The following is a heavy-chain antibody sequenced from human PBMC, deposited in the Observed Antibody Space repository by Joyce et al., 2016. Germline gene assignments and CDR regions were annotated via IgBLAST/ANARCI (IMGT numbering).Heavy chain of an antibody. CDR1: GYSFTSYW. V-gene: IGHV5-51*01. CDR2: SYPGDSDT. Sequence: EVQLVQSGAEVKKPGESLRISCKGSGYSFTSYWIGWVRQMPGKGLEWMGISYPGDSDTRYSPSFQGQVTISADKSIRTAYLQWSSLKASDTAMYYCARTMDYYGSGSYGWYFDYWGQGTLVTVSS. J-gene: IGHJ4*02. D-gene: IGHD3-10*01. CDR3: ARTMDYYGSGSYGWYFDY.